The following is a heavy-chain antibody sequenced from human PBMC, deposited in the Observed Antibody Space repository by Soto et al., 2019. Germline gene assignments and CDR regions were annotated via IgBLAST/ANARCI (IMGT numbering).Heavy chain of an antibody. CDR1: GGSIRNVY. V-gene: IGHV4-59*01. D-gene: IGHD2-15*01. J-gene: IGHJ4*01. Sequence: QVHLQESGPGLVKPLETLSLTCTVSGGSIRNVYWSWIRQSPGKRLEWIGFIFHSGNAKYNPSLKSRVTISVDTSKNQFSLSLDSVTAADTAVYFCARAHAPTLPFDYWGQRTLVTVSS. CDR2: IFHSGNA. CDR3: ARAHAPTLPFDY.